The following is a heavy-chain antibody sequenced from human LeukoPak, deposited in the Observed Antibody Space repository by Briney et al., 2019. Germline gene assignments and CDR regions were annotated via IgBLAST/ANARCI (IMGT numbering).Heavy chain of an antibody. D-gene: IGHD3-3*01. V-gene: IGHV4-34*01. CDR3: ARARGYDFWSGDAFDI. CDR1: GGSFSGYY. J-gene: IGHJ3*02. Sequence: KPSETLSLTCAVYGGSFSGYYWSWIRQPPGKGLEWIGEINHSGSTNYNPSLKSRVTISVDTSKNQFSLKLSSVTAADTAAYYRARARGYDFWSGDAFDIWGQGTMVTVSS. CDR2: INHSGST.